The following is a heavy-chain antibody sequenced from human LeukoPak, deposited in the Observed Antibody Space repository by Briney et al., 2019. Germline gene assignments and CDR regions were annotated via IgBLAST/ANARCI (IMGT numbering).Heavy chain of an antibody. V-gene: IGHV3-53*01. J-gene: IGHJ4*02. Sequence: PGGSLRLSCAASGFTVSAYYMSWVRRAPGQGLEWGSVLFGGGTIYYADSVNGRFTISRDNSKNTLYLQLNSLRAEDTAVYYCARGPRVATYYYFDYWGQGTLVTVSS. CDR1: GFTVSAYY. CDR2: LFGGGTI. D-gene: IGHD1-1*01. CDR3: ARGPRVATYYYFDY.